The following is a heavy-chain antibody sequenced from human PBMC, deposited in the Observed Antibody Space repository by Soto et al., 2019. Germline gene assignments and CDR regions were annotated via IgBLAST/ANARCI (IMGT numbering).Heavy chain of an antibody. D-gene: IGHD2-15*01. J-gene: IGHJ4*02. CDR1: GFTFSSYA. CDR2: IRVSGGTT. CDR3: ARHEVVVAAVDY. V-gene: IGHV3-23*01. Sequence: EVQLLESGGGLVQPGGSLRLSCAASGFTFSSYAMSWVRQAPGKGLEWVSAIRVSGGTTYYADSVKGRFTISRDSSKNTLFLQMNSLRAADTSVYYCARHEVVVAAVDYWGQGTLVTVSS.